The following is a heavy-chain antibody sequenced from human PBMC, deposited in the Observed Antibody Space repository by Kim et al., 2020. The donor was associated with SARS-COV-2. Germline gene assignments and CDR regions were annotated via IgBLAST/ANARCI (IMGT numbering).Heavy chain of an antibody. CDR2: INHSGST. CDR1: GGSFSGYY. V-gene: IGHV4-34*01. Sequence: SETLSLTCAVYGGSFSGYYWSWIRQPPGKGLEWIGEINHSGSTNYNPSLKSRVTISVDTSKNQFSLKLSSVTAADTAVYYCARGLKMITFGGVIGPYFDYWGQGTLVTVSS. J-gene: IGHJ4*02. CDR3: ARGLKMITFGGVIGPYFDY. D-gene: IGHD3-16*02.